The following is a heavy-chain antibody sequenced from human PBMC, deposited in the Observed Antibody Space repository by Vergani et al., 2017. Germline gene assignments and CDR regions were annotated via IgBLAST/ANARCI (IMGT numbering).Heavy chain of an antibody. J-gene: IGHJ2*01. CDR1: GFTFSSYG. Sequence: QVQLVESGGGVVQPGRSLRLSCAASGFTFSSYGMHWVRQAPGKGLEWVAVIWYDGSNKYYADSVKGRFTISRDNSKNTLYLQMNSLRAEDTAVYYCARGYSYAPGYRYFDRWGRGTLVTVSS. D-gene: IGHD5-18*01. V-gene: IGHV3-33*01. CDR3: ARGYSYAPGYRYFDR. CDR2: IWYDGSNK.